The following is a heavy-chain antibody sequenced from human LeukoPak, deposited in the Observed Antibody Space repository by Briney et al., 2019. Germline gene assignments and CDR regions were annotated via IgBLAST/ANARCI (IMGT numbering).Heavy chain of an antibody. Sequence: GGSLRLSCAASGFTFSSYSMNWVRQAPGKGLEWVSYISSSSSTIYYADSVKGRFTISRDNAKNSLYLQMNSLRAEDTAVYYCARETVVTRFDYYYMDVWGKGTTVTVPS. CDR3: ARETVVTRFDYYYMDV. CDR1: GFTFSSYS. J-gene: IGHJ6*03. V-gene: IGHV3-48*01. CDR2: ISSSSSTI. D-gene: IGHD4-23*01.